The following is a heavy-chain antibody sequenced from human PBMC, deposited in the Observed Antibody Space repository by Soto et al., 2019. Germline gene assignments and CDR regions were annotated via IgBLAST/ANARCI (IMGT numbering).Heavy chain of an antibody. CDR1: GFTFSTYA. V-gene: IGHV3-23*01. J-gene: IGHJ4*02. CDR3: AKIYTGGSGSHPLDY. D-gene: IGHD3-10*01. Sequence: PGGSLRLSCAASGFTFSTYAMCWVRQAPGKGLEWVSSITGSGGISGGITYYADSVKGRFTISRDNSKNTLYLQMSSLRAEDTAVYYCAKIYTGGSGSHPLDYWGQGTLVTVSS. CDR2: ITGSGGISGGIT.